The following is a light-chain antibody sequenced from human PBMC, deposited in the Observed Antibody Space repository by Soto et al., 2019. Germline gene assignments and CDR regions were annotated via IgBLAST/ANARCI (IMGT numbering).Light chain of an antibody. CDR2: EVS. Sequence: QSVLTQPRSVSGSPGQSVTISCTGTSSDVGGYDYVSWNQQHPGKAPKVIIYEVSKRPSGVPDRFSGSKSGNTASLTISGLQAEDEADYYCCSYAGSYTLGVFXTGTKGTVL. CDR1: SSDVGGYDY. CDR3: CSYAGSYTLGV. J-gene: IGLJ1*01. V-gene: IGLV2-11*01.